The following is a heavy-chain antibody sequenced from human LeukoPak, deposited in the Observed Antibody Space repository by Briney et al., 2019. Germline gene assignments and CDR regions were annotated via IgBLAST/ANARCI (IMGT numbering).Heavy chain of an antibody. CDR2: VCGNGICT. Sequence: PGGSLRLSCAASGFMFSACAMSWVRQAPGKGLEWVSLVCGNGICTDDADSVKGRFTISRDNSRNTLYLQMNSLRAEDTAVYYCARAHPGFDNWGQGTLVTVSS. J-gene: IGHJ4*02. CDR3: ARAHPGFDN. V-gene: IGHV3-23*01. CDR1: GFMFSACA.